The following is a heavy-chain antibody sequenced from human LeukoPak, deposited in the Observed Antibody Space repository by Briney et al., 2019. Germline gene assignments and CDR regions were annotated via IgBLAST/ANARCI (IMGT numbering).Heavy chain of an antibody. D-gene: IGHD3-22*01. Sequence: HSGRSLRLSCAASGFTFDDYAMHWVRHAPGKGLEWVSGISWNSGSIGYADSVKGRFTISRDNAKNSLYLQMNSLRAEDTALYYCAKDTRHYYDSSGSNDYWGQGTLVTVSS. CDR1: GFTFDDYA. V-gene: IGHV3-9*01. J-gene: IGHJ4*02. CDR2: ISWNSGSI. CDR3: AKDTRHYYDSSGSNDY.